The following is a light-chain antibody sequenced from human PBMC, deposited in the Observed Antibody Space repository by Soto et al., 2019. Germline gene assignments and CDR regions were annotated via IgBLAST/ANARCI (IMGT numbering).Light chain of an antibody. Sequence: DSVMTQSPDSLAVSLGERATINCKSSQSVLYSSNNKNYLAWYQQKAGQPPNLIIYWAATRESGVPDRFSGSGSGTDFTLTISSLQAEDVAVYYCHQYYTTPWTFGQGTRVELK. V-gene: IGKV4-1*01. CDR2: WAA. CDR3: HQYYTTPWT. J-gene: IGKJ1*01. CDR1: QSVLYSSNNKNY.